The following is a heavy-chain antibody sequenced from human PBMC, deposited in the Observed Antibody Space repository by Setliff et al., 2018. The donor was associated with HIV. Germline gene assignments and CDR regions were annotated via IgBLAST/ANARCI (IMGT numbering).Heavy chain of an antibody. J-gene: IGHJ4*02. D-gene: IGHD3-22*01. CDR1: GFTFSSYS. CDR3: AKDVPIPYDNSGYVDH. V-gene: IGHV3-21*04. Sequence: GGSLRLSCVASGFTFSSYSMNWVRQAPGKGLEWVSSISSSGDTTLYADSVKGRFTISRDNSKNTLYLQMNSLRAEDTAVYYCAKDVPIPYDNSGYVDHWGQGSLVTVSS. CDR2: ISSSGDTT.